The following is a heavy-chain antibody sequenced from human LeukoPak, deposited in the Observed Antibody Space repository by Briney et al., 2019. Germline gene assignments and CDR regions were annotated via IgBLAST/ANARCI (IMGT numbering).Heavy chain of an antibody. CDR1: GFTVSSNY. D-gene: IGHD3-3*01. V-gene: IGHV3-53*01. CDR3: ASGGYYDFWSGRDYGMDV. CDR2: IYSGGST. J-gene: IGHJ6*02. Sequence: GGSLRLSRAASGFTVSSNYMSWVRQAPGKGLEWVSVIYSGGSTYYADSVKGRFTISRDNSKNTLYLQMNSLRAEDTAVYYCASGGYYDFWSGRDYGMDVWGQGSTVTVSS.